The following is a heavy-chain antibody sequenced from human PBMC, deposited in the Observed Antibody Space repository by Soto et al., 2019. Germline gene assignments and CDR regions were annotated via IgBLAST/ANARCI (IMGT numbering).Heavy chain of an antibody. D-gene: IGHD3-16*01. CDR3: VRSGHSFGGVM. Sequence: QVQLQEWGPGLVKPSETLSLTCTVSGASMNNYYGSWVRQPPGKGLEWIGYMYYSGGSNSNPSLKGGVTISVDTSKNQISLKLTSVTAADTAVYYCVRSGHSFGGVMWGQGTLVTVSS. CDR2: MYYSGGS. J-gene: IGHJ4*02. CDR1: GASMNNYY. V-gene: IGHV4-59*01.